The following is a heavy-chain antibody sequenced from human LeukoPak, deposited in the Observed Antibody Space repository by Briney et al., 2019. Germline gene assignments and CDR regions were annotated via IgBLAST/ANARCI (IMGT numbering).Heavy chain of an antibody. J-gene: IGHJ4*02. Sequence: ASVKVSCKASGYTFTSYGISWVRQAPGQGLEWMGWISAYNGNTNYAQKLQGRVTMTTDTSTSTAYMELRSLRSDDTAVYYCARVLLPFSRGYYYDSSGLDYFDYWGQGTLVTVSS. CDR2: ISAYNGNT. CDR1: GYTFTSYG. D-gene: IGHD3-22*01. V-gene: IGHV1-18*01. CDR3: ARVLLPFSRGYYYDSSGLDYFDY.